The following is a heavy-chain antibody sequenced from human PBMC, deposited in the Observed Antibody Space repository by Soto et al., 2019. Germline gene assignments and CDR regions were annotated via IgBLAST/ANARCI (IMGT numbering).Heavy chain of an antibody. V-gene: IGHV4-4*02. Sequence: QVQLQESGPGLVKPSGTLSLTCAVSGGSISSSNWWSWVRQPPGKGLEWIGEIYHSGNTNYNPSLKSRVTISVDKSKNQFSLKLSSVTAADTAVYYCASYCSGGSCFNYFDYWGQGTLVTVSS. CDR2: IYHSGNT. J-gene: IGHJ4*02. CDR1: GGSISSSNW. D-gene: IGHD2-15*01. CDR3: ASYCSGGSCFNYFDY.